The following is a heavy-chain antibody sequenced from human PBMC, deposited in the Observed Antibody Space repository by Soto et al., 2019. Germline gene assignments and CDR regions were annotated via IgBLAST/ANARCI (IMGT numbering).Heavy chain of an antibody. J-gene: IGHJ6*02. Sequence: GGSLRLSCAASGFTFSSYAMSWVRQAPGKGLEWVSAISGSGGSTYYADSVKGRFTISRDNSKNTLYLQMNSLRAEDTAVYYFAKERRTMVRRVKPLTGRTGYYYGMDVWGQGTTVTVSS. V-gene: IGHV3-23*01. CDR3: AKERRTMVRRVKPLTGRTGYYYGMDV. D-gene: IGHD3-10*01. CDR1: GFTFSSYA. CDR2: ISGSGGST.